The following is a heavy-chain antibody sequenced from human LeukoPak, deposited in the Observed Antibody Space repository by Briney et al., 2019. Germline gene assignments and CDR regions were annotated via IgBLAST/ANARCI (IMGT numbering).Heavy chain of an antibody. J-gene: IGHJ4*02. D-gene: IGHD2-15*01. CDR2: INPGGSA. V-gene: IGHV4-34*01. CDR1: GGSFSGYY. Sequence: PSETLSLTCAVYGGSFSGYYWSWIRQSPKKGLEWLGEINPGGSANYNPSLEGRVTTSVDTSKNQFSLKVHSVTPAGTAVYYCAREHCSGGDCTTFDYWGQGNLVTVSS. CDR3: AREHCSGGDCTTFDY.